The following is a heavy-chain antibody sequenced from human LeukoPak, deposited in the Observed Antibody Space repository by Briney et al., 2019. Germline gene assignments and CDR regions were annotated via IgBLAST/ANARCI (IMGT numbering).Heavy chain of an antibody. J-gene: IGHJ5*02. CDR2: IYYSGST. D-gene: IGHD3-22*01. CDR1: GGSISSYY. Sequence: PSETLSLTCTVSGGSISSYYWSWIRQPPGKGLEWIGYIYYSGSTNYNPSLKSRVTISVDTSKNQFSLKLSSVTAADTAVYYCARARPDYYDSSGYFWFDPWGQGTLVTVSS. V-gene: IGHV4-59*13. CDR3: ARARPDYYDSSGYFWFDP.